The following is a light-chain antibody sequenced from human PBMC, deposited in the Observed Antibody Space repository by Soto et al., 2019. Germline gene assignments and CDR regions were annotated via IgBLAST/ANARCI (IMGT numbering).Light chain of an antibody. CDR3: CSYAGSHILV. V-gene: IGLV2-11*01. Sequence: QSALTQPRSVSGSPGQSVTISCTGASSDVGAYNYVSWYQQHPGKAPKLIIYDVTKRPSGVPDRFSGSKSGNTASLTISGLQAEDEADYYCCSYAGSHILVCGTGTKLTVL. J-gene: IGLJ1*01. CDR1: SSDVGAYNY. CDR2: DVT.